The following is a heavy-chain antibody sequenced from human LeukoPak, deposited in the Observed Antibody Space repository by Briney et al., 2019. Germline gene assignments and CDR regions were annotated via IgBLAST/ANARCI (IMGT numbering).Heavy chain of an antibody. J-gene: IGHJ3*02. Sequence: SENVSCKASGDRIRSYGITWVRQAPAQGREWMGWISDYEGNTNYEQNVQGRVTMTTDTSPSTAYMELRSLRSDDTAVYYCARSRVRGSPNSNASDIWGQGTMVTVSS. CDR2: ISDYEGNT. D-gene: IGHD3-10*01. V-gene: IGHV1-18*01. CDR1: GDRIRSYG. CDR3: ARSRVRGSPNSNASDI.